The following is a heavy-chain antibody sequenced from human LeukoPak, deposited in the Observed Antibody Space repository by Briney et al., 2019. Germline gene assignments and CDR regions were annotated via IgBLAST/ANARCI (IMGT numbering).Heavy chain of an antibody. CDR1: GGSISSSSYY. D-gene: IGHD5-18*01. V-gene: IGHV4-39*07. J-gene: IGHJ4*02. CDR3: ARGLDTALGLYYFDY. Sequence: SETLSLTCTVSGGSISSSSYYWGWIRQPPGKGLEWIGSIYYSGSTYYNPSLKSRVTISVDTSKNQFSLKLSSVTAADTAVYYCARGLDTALGLYYFDYWGQGTLVTVSS. CDR2: IYYSGST.